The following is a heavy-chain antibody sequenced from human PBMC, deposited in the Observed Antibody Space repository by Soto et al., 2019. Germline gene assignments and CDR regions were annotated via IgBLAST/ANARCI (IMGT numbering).Heavy chain of an antibody. CDR1: GYTFTHFD. J-gene: IGHJ5*02. D-gene: IGHD4-17*01. Sequence: QVQLVQSGAEVRKPGASVKVSCKASGYTFTHFDINWVRQAPGHGLEWMGWMNPDSGKTAYAEKFRGRVTMARNTSMSTAYMELTRLTSEHTAVYYCARAPDYGDFGRWFDPWGQGTQVIVSS. CDR2: MNPDSGKT. V-gene: IGHV1-8*01. CDR3: ARAPDYGDFGRWFDP.